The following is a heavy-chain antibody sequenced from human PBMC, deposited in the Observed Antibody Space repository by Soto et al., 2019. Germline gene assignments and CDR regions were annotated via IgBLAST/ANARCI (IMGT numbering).Heavy chain of an antibody. J-gene: IGHJ3*02. Sequence: EVQLLESGGDLAEPGGSLRLSCAASGFALTHVWMTWVRQAPGRGLEWVGRIKRKIDGETTNYAAPVKGRFTISRDDSKNTLYLQMNSLKTDDSAVYYCAADRYCSSNTCPGAFDIWGQGTTV. CDR2: IKRKIDGETT. CDR1: GFALTHVW. D-gene: IGHD2-2*01. V-gene: IGHV3-15*01. CDR3: AADRYCSSNTCPGAFDI.